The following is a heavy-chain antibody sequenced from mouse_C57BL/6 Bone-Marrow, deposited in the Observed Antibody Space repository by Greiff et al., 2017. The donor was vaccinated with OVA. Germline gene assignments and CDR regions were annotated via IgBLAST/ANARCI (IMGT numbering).Heavy chain of an antibody. D-gene: IGHD4-1*01. V-gene: IGHV1-18*01. CDR3: ASRELGWFAY. Sequence: EVQLQQSGPELVKPGASVKIPCKASGYTFIDYNMDWVKQSHGKSLEWIGDINPNNGGTIYNQKFKGKATLTVDKSSSTAYMELRSLTSEDTAVYYCASRELGWFAYWGQGTLVTVSA. CDR2: INPNNGGT. CDR1: GYTFIDYN. J-gene: IGHJ3*01.